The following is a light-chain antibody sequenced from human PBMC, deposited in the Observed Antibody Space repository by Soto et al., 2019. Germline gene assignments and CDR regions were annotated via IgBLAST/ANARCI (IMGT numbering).Light chain of an antibody. CDR3: QQRSNWRRT. V-gene: IGKV3-11*01. J-gene: IGKJ1*01. CDR2: DAS. Sequence: EIVVTQSPATLSLSPGERATLSCRASQSVSSYLAWYQQKPGQAPRLLIYDASNRATGIPARFSGSGSGTDFTLTISSLEPEDFAVYYCQQRSNWRRTFGQGTKVEIK. CDR1: QSVSSY.